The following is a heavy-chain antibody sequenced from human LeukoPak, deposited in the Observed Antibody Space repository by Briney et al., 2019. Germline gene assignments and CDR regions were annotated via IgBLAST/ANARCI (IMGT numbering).Heavy chain of an antibody. V-gene: IGHV3-21*04. CDR3: AKEEGATGY. CDR1: GFTFSSYS. CDR2: IRSSSRRT. D-gene: IGHD1-26*01. J-gene: IGHJ4*02. Sequence: GGSLRLSCAASGFTFSSYSMNWVRQAPGKGLEWVSSIRSSSRRTYYADSVKGRFTISRDNAKNSLYLQLNSLRAEDTAVYYCAKEEGATGYWGQGTLVTVSS.